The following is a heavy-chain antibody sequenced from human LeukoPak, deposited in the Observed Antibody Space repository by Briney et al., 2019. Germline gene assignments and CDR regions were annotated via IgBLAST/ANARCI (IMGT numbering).Heavy chain of an antibody. CDR3: ARDPNGDYIGTFDM. CDR2: IVVGSGNT. V-gene: IGHV1-58*02. Sequence: SVKVSCKASGGTFSSYAISWVRQARGQRLEWIGWIVVGSGNTNYAQKFQERVTITRDMSASTAYMELSSLRSEDTAVYFCARDPNGDYIGTFDMWGRGTMVSVSS. J-gene: IGHJ3*02. CDR1: GGTFSSYA. D-gene: IGHD4-17*01.